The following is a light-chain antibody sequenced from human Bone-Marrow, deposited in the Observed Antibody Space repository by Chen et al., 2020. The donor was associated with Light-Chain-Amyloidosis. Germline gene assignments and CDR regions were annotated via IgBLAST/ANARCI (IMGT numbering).Light chain of an antibody. J-gene: IGLJ1*01. CDR2: EVT. Sequence: QSALTQPASVSGSPGPSITIPCTGTSSDVGGDNHVSWYQQHPDKAPKLMIDEVTNRPSWVPDRFSGSKSDNTASLTISGLQTEDEADYFCSSYTITNTLVFGSGTRVTVL. CDR3: SSYTITNTLV. CDR1: SSDVGGDNH. V-gene: IGLV2-14*01.